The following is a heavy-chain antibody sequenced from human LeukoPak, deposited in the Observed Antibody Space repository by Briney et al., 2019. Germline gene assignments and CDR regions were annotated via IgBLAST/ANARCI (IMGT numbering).Heavy chain of an antibody. V-gene: IGHV4-4*09. CDR2: IYTSGST. D-gene: IGHD5-12*01. CDR3: ARSSGYDYYYYYMDV. Sequence: PSGTLSLTCTVSGGSISSYYWSWIRQPPGKGLEWNGYIYTSGSTNYNPSLKSRVTISVDTSKNQFSLKLSSVTAADTAVYYCARSSGYDYYYYYMDVWGKGTTVTVSS. CDR1: GGSISSYY. J-gene: IGHJ6*03.